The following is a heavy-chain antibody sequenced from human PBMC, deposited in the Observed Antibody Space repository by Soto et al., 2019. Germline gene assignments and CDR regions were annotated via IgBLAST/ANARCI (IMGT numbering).Heavy chain of an antibody. CDR3: ARARGWYFYFFDY. D-gene: IGHD6-19*01. V-gene: IGHV4-34*01. CDR1: GGSFSGYY. Sequence: PSETLSLTCAVYGGSFSGYYWSWIRQPPGKGLEWIGEINHSGSTNYNPSLKSRVTISVDTSKNQFSLKLSPVTAADTAVYYCARARGWYFYFFDYWGQGTLVTVSS. CDR2: INHSGST. J-gene: IGHJ4*02.